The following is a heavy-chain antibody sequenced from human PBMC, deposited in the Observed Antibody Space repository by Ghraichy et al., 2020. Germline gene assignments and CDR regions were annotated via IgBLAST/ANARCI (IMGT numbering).Heavy chain of an antibody. Sequence: SETLSLTCAVYGGSFSGYYWSWIRQPPGKGLEWIGEINHSGSTNYNPSLKSRVTISVDTSKNQFSLKLSSVTAADTAVYYCARGGIFGVVIIPSDAFDIWGQGTMVTVSS. CDR2: INHSGST. V-gene: IGHV4-34*01. CDR3: ARGGIFGVVIIPSDAFDI. CDR1: GGSFSGYY. J-gene: IGHJ3*02. D-gene: IGHD3-3*01.